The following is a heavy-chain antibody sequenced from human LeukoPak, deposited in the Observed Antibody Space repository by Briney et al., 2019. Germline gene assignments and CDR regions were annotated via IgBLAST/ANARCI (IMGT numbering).Heavy chain of an antibody. Sequence: APVKVSCKASGYTFTSYDINWVRQATGQGLEWMGWMNPNSGNTGYAQKFQGRVTMTRNTSISTAYMELSSLRSEDTAVYYCARGRQRMVRGVISYWGQGTLVTVSS. CDR3: ARGRQRMVRGVISY. J-gene: IGHJ4*02. CDR2: MNPNSGNT. D-gene: IGHD3-10*01. V-gene: IGHV1-8*01. CDR1: GYTFTSYD.